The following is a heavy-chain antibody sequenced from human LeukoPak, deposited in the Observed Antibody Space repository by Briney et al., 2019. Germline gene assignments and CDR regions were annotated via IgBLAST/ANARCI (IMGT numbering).Heavy chain of an antibody. CDR3: VRRYMATSAEDFDY. Sequence: GGSLRLSCAASGFTFSTYTMNWVRQAPGKGLEWVSSISSIGSTIYYADSVKGRFTISRDNAKNSLYLQMNILRAEDTAVYYCVRRYMATSAEDFDYWGQGTLVAV. D-gene: IGHD3-16*02. CDR1: GFTFSTYT. CDR2: ISSIGSTI. V-gene: IGHV3-48*01. J-gene: IGHJ4*02.